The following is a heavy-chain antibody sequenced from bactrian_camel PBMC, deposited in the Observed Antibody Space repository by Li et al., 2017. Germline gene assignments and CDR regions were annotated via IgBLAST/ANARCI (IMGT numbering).Heavy chain of an antibody. Sequence: HVQLVESRGGSVQAGGSLKLSCVASGYTLPLHMAWFRRHSGQGREGIAAIAADGRTNYADSVQGRFTISRDGAKNVILLQMDSLKPEDTSTYYCAADLVTDGPFLNDTEYYYWGQGTQVTVS. CDR3: AADLVTDGPFLNDTEYYY. J-gene: IGHJ4*01. V-gene: IGHV3S53*01. CDR1: GYTLPLH. D-gene: IGHD1*01. CDR2: IAADGRT.